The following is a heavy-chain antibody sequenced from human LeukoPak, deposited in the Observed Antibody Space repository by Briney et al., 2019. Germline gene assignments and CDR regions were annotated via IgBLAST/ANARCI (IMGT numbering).Heavy chain of an antibody. CDR2: ISGGGVST. CDR3: ARRGSSWYFDY. CDR1: GITFSSYA. D-gene: IGHD6-13*01. V-gene: IGHV3-23*01. J-gene: IGHJ4*02. Sequence: PGGSLRLSCAASGITFSSYAMSWVPQAPGKGLEWVSAISGGGVSTYYADSVKGRFTISRDNSKNTLYLQMNSLIGEDTAVCYCARRGSSWYFDYWGQGTLVTVSS.